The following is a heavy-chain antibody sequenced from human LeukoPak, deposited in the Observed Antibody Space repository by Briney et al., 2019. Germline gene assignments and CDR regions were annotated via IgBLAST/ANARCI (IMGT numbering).Heavy chain of an antibody. J-gene: IGHJ5*02. D-gene: IGHD5-12*01. Sequence: GGSLRLSCAASGFTFSTYGMHWVRQAPGKGLEWVAVMSNDGSNKLYTDSVKGRFTISRDNSKNTLYLQMNSLRAEDTAVYYCARSDVDMAAWGQGTLVTVSS. CDR2: MSNDGSNK. CDR1: GFTFSTYG. V-gene: IGHV3-30*03. CDR3: ARSDVDMAA.